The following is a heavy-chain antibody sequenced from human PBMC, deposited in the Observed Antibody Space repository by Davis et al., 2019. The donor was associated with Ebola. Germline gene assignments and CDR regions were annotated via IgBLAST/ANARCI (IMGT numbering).Heavy chain of an antibody. V-gene: IGHV3-15*01. CDR3: TTDIYYDILTALAGWSI. CDR2: IKSKTDGGTT. Sequence: GESLKISCAASGFTFSSYGMHWVRQAPGKGLEWVGRIKSKTDGGTTDYAAPVKGRFTISRDDSKNTLYLQMNSLKTEDTAVYYCTTDIYYDILTALAGWSIWGQGTMVTVSS. CDR1: GFTFSSYG. D-gene: IGHD3-9*01. J-gene: IGHJ3*02.